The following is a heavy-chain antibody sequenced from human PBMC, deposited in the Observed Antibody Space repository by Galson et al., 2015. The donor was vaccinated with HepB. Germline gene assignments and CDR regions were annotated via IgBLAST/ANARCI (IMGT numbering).Heavy chain of an antibody. CDR2: IGTAGDP. CDR1: GFTFSSYD. CDR3: ARGRQDSSSWYWAFDI. J-gene: IGHJ3*02. V-gene: IGHV3-13*05. Sequence: SLRLSCAASGFTFSSYDMHWVRQATGKGLEWVSAIGTAGDPYYPGSVKGRFTISRENAKNSLYLQMNSLRAGDTAVYYCARGRQDSSSWYWAFDIWGQGTMVTVSS. D-gene: IGHD6-13*01.